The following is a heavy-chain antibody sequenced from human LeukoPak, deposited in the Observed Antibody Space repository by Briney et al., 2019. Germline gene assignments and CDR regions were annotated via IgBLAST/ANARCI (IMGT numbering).Heavy chain of an antibody. V-gene: IGHV1-18*01. D-gene: IGHD3-16*02. CDR3: ARDNDYVWGSYRPNDAFDI. Sequence: ASVKVSCKASGYTFTSYGISWVRQAPGQGLEWMGWISAYNGNTNYAQKLQGRVTMTTDTSTSTAYMELRSLRSDDTAVYYCARDNDYVWGSYRPNDAFDIWGQGTMVTVSS. J-gene: IGHJ3*02. CDR2: ISAYNGNT. CDR1: GYTFTSYG.